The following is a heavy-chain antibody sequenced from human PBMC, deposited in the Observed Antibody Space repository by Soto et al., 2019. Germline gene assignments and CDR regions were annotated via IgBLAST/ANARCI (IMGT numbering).Heavy chain of an antibody. V-gene: IGHV3-48*01. CDR1: GFTFSSYS. CDR2: ISSGGWTI. Sequence: GSLRLSCAASGFTFSSYSMNWVRQAPGKGLEWVSYISSGGWTIYYADSVKGRFTVSRDNAKNSLYLQMNSLRADDTAVYYCARMYYWRGYYYYGMDVWGQGTTVTVSS. D-gene: IGHD2-8*01. CDR3: ARMYYWRGYYYYGMDV. J-gene: IGHJ6*02.